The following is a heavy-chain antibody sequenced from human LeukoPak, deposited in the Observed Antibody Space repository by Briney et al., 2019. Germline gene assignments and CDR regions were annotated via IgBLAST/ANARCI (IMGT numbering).Heavy chain of an antibody. CDR3: ARGPADYYGSGSYSN. CDR1: GGSFSGYY. CDR2: INHSGST. J-gene: IGHJ4*02. D-gene: IGHD3-10*01. Sequence: SETLSLTCAVYGGSFSGYYWSWIRQPPGKGLEWIGEINHSGSTSYNPSLKSRVTISLDTSKNQFSLKLSSVTATDTAIYFCARGPADYYGSGSYSNWGQGTLVTVSS. V-gene: IGHV4-34*01.